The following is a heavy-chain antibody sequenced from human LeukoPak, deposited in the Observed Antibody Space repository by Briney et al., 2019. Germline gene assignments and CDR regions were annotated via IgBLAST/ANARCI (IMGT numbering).Heavy chain of an antibody. CDR3: ARSWIGITGTRRAFDY. CDR1: GGSISSGSYY. V-gene: IGHV4-61*02. J-gene: IGHJ4*02. CDR2: IYTSGST. D-gene: IGHD1-20*01. Sequence: TSETLSLTCTVSGGSISSGSYYWSWIRQPAGKGLEWIGRIYTSGSTNYNPSLKSRVTISVDTSKNQFSLKLSSVTAADTAVYYCARSWIGITGTRRAFDYWGQGTLVTVSS.